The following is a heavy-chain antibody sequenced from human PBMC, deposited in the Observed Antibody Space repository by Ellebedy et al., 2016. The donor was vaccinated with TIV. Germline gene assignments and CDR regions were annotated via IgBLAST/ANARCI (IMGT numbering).Heavy chain of an antibody. D-gene: IGHD2-15*01. V-gene: IGHV3-23*01. CDR3: VLVAVVTPPVTG. CDR2: ISGSGGNT. Sequence: GESLKISCVASGFTFTNYAMSWVRQAPGKGLEWVSGISGSGGNTYYADSVRGRFTISRDNSQNTLYLQMLNLRAEDTAVYYCVLVAVVTPPVTGWGQGTLVTVSS. J-gene: IGHJ4*02. CDR1: GFTFTNYA.